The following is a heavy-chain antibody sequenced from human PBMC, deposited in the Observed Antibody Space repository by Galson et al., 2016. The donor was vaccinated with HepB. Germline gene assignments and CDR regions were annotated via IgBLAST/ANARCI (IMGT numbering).Heavy chain of an antibody. CDR3: ARSSVDEMLRRYGMDV. V-gene: IGHV1-69*13. D-gene: IGHD2-8*01. J-gene: IGHJ6*02. Sequence: SVKVSCKASGGSFSSNAISWVRQAPGQGLEWMGGIIPIFGTGTANNAQKFQGRLTITADDSTSTAYMELSSLRAEDTAVYYCARSSVDEMLRRYGMDVWGQGTTVTVSS. CDR1: GGSFSSNA. CDR2: IIPIFGTGTA.